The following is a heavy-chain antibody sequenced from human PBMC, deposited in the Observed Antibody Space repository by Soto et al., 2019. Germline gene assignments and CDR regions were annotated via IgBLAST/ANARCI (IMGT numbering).Heavy chain of an antibody. CDR1: GFSFSNYE. D-gene: IGHD6-13*01. J-gene: IGHJ4*02. Sequence: EMHLVESGGGLVQPGGSLRLSCAASGFSFSNYEMNWVRQAPGKGLEWVAYISSGGDTIHYADSVRGRFTVPRDNARNSLSLQMNTLRVEDTALYYCARDRAAGGYWGQGTLVTVSS. CDR3: ARDRAAGGY. V-gene: IGHV3-48*03. CDR2: ISSGGDTI.